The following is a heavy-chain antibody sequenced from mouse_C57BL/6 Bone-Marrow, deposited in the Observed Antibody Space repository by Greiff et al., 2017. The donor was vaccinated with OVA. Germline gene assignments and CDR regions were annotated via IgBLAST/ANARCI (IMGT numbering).Heavy chain of an antibody. V-gene: IGHV2-2*01. CDR3: ARNFFGTEVFDY. CDR2: IWSGGST. D-gene: IGHD4-1*01. J-gene: IGHJ2*01. Sequence: QVQLQQSGPGLVQPSQSLSITCPVSGFSLTSYGVHWVRQSPGKGLEWLGVIWSGGSTDYNAAFISSLSISKDNYKSHVFFKMNSLQADDTAIYYWARNFFGTEVFDYWGQGTTLTVSS. CDR1: GFSLTSYG.